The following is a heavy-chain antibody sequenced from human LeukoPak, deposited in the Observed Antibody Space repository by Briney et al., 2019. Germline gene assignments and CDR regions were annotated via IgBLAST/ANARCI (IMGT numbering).Heavy chain of an antibody. Sequence: GGSLRLSCAASGFLFDDYAMYWVRQAPGKGLEWVARISWNSDKIEYVDSVKGRFTVSRGNAKTSLYLQMNSLRTEDTAFYYCVKEGYGGTYEKLDGPFGSWGQGTLVTVSS. D-gene: IGHD4-23*01. CDR2: ISWNSDKI. CDR1: GFLFDDYA. CDR3: VKEGYGGTYEKLDGPFGS. J-gene: IGHJ4*02. V-gene: IGHV3-9*01.